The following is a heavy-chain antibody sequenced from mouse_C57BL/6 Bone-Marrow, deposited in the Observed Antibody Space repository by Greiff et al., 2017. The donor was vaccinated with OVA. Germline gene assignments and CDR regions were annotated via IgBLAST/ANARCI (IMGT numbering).Heavy chain of an antibody. CDR2: IYPGDGDT. D-gene: IGHD4-1*01. CDR1: GYAFSSYW. J-gene: IGHJ1*03. Sequence: QVQLKQSGAELVKPGASVKISCKASGYAFSSYWMNWVKQRPGKGLEWIGQIYPGDGDTNYNGKFKGKATLTADKSSSTAYMQLSSLTSEDSAVYFCARRGTGTGYFDVWGTGTTVTVAS. CDR3: ARRGTGTGYFDV. V-gene: IGHV1-80*01.